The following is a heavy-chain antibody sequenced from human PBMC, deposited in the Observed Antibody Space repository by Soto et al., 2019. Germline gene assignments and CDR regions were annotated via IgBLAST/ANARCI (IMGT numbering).Heavy chain of an antibody. D-gene: IGHD2-2*03. CDR2: IIPIFGTA. CDR3: ARGVDIVVVPAARPMDV. V-gene: IGHV1-69*13. CDR1: GGTFSSYA. J-gene: IGHJ6*02. Sequence: SVKVSCKASGGTFSSYAISWVQQAPGQGLEWMGGIIPIFGTANYAQKFQGRVTITADESTSTAYMELSSLRSEDTAVYYCARGVDIVVVPAARPMDVWGQGTTVTVSS.